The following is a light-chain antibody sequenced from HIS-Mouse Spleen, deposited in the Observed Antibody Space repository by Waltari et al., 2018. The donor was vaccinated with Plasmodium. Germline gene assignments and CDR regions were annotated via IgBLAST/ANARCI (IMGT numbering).Light chain of an antibody. CDR1: QTVSSY. J-gene: IGKJ4*01. CDR3: QQRSNWLT. V-gene: IGKV3-11*01. CDR2: DAS. Sequence: EIVLTQSPATLSLSPWERATLLCRASQTVSSYLTWYQQKPGQAPRLLIYDASNRATGIPARFSGSGSGTDFTLTISSLEPEDFAVYYCQQRSNWLTFGGGTKVEIK.